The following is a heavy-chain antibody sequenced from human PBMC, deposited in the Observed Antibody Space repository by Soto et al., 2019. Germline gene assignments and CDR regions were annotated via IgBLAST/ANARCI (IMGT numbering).Heavy chain of an antibody. CDR1: GFTFDDYA. V-gene: IGHV3-9*01. D-gene: IGHD2-2*01. CDR2: ISWNSGSI. J-gene: IGHJ6*03. Sequence: EVQLVESGGGLVQPGRSLRLSCAASGFTFDDYAMHGVRQAPGKGLEWVAGISWNSGSIGYADSVKGRFTISRDNAKNSLYLQMNSLRAEDTALYYCAKDSSGGYCSSTSCSDYYYYMDVWGKGTTVTVSS. CDR3: AKDSSGGYCSSTSCSDYYYYMDV.